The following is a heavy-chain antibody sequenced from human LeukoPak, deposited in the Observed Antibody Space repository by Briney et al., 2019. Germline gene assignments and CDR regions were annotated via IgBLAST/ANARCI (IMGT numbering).Heavy chain of an antibody. D-gene: IGHD3-22*01. V-gene: IGHV3-30*18. Sequence: GGSLRLSCAASGFTFSSYGMHWVRQAPGKGLEWVAVISYDGSNKYYADSVKGRFTISRDNSKNTLYLQMNSLRAEDTAVYYCAKDLADYYDSSGYYLPGIFDYWGQGTLVTVSS. CDR3: AKDLADYYDSSGYYLPGIFDY. CDR2: ISYDGSNK. J-gene: IGHJ4*02. CDR1: GFTFSSYG.